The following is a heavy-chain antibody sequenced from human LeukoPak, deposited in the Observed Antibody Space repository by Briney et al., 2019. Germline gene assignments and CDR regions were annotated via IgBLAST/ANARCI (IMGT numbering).Heavy chain of an antibody. V-gene: IGHV4-4*07. CDR3: ASDSFYDSGGYFYY. CDR2: ISTRGNA. J-gene: IGHJ4*02. CDR1: GGSISSFY. D-gene: IGHD3-22*01. Sequence: PSETLSLTCSVSGGSISSFYWSWVRQPAGKGLEWIGRISTRGNADYNPSLKSRVTLSIDTSKNQFSLKLSSVTAADTAMYYCASDSFYDSGGYFYYWGRGTLVTVSS.